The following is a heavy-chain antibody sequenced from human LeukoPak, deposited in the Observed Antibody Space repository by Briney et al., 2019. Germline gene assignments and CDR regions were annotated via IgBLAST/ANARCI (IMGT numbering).Heavy chain of an antibody. Sequence: PSETLSLTCTVSGGSISGYYWSWIRQPPGKGLEWIGYIYYSGSTNYNPSLKSRVTISVDTSKNHFSLKLSSVTAADTAVYYCARTFSGSYYHYGMDVWGQGTTVTVSS. V-gene: IGHV4-59*01. CDR1: GGSISGYY. J-gene: IGHJ6*02. CDR2: IYYSGST. D-gene: IGHD1-26*01. CDR3: ARTFSGSYYHYGMDV.